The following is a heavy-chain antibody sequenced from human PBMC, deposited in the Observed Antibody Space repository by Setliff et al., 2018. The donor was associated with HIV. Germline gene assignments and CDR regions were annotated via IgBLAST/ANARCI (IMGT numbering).Heavy chain of an antibody. CDR3: ARVVGADDAFAF. D-gene: IGHD1-26*01. Sequence: PSETLSLTCAVYGGSFSGYHWNWIRQPPGKGLEWIGEINHSGRTNYNPSLKSRVAISVDTSKNQFSLKLRSVTAADTAMYYCARVVGADDAFAFWGQGTMVTVSS. CDR1: GGSFSGYH. J-gene: IGHJ3*01. CDR2: INHSGRT. V-gene: IGHV4-34*01.